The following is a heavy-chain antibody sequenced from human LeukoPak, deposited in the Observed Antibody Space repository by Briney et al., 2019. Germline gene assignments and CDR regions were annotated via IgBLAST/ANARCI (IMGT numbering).Heavy chain of an antibody. J-gene: IGHJ4*02. Sequence: ASVKVSCKASGYTFTSYYMHWVRQAPGKGLEWMGGFDPEDGETIYAQKFQGRVTMTEDTSTDTAYMELSSLRSEDTAVYYCATDSFKYSSSWYYFDYWGQGTLVTVSS. CDR1: GYTFTSYY. V-gene: IGHV1-24*01. CDR3: ATDSFKYSSSWYYFDY. D-gene: IGHD6-13*01. CDR2: FDPEDGET.